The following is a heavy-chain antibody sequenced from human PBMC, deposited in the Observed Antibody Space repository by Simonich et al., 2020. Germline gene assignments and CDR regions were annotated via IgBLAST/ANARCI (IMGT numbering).Heavy chain of an antibody. V-gene: IGHV3-20*01. CDR2: INWNGGST. J-gene: IGHJ4*02. D-gene: IGHD1-1*01. CDR3: ARGRNDFDY. CDR1: GFTFDVSG. Sequence: EVQLVESGGGVVRPGGSLGPSGESSGFTFDVSGRRWVLQATGKGMEWVSGINWNGGSTGYADSVKGRFTISRDNAKNSLYLQMNSLRAEDTALYHCARGRNDFDYWGQGTLVTVSS.